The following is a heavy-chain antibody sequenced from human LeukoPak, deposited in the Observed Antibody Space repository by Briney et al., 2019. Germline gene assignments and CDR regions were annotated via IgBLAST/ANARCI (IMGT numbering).Heavy chain of an antibody. V-gene: IGHV1-2*02. CDR3: ARWGLITNNWFDP. J-gene: IGHJ5*02. Sequence: ASVKVSCKASGYTFTGYYMYWVRQAPGQGLEWMGWINPNSGGTNYAQKFQGRVTMTRDTSISTAYMELSRLRSDDTAVYYCARWGLITNNWFDPWGQGTLVTVSS. D-gene: IGHD3-16*01. CDR1: GYTFTGYY. CDR2: INPNSGGT.